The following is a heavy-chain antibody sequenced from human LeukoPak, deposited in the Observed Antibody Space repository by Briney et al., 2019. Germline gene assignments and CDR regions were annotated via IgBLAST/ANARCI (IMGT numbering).Heavy chain of an antibody. V-gene: IGHV3-48*03. CDR3: AKSYGGNSGWFDP. Sequence: GGSLRLSCAASGFTFSSYEMNWVRQAPGKGLEWVSYISSSGSTIYYADSVKGRFTISRDNAKNSLYLQMNSLRAEDTAVYYCAKSYGGNSGWFDPWGQGTLVTVSS. CDR2: ISSSGSTI. J-gene: IGHJ5*02. CDR1: GFTFSSYE. D-gene: IGHD4-23*01.